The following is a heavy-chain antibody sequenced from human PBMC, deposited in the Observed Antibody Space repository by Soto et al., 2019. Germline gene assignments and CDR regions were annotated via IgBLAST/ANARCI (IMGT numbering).Heavy chain of an antibody. CDR1: GGTFSSYT. J-gene: IGHJ4*02. CDR3: ARSAHNTAMVTTLRQATWGSHFDY. V-gene: IGHV1-69*02. Sequence: QVQLVQSGAEVKKPGSSVKVSCKASGGTFSSYTISWVRQAPGQGLEWMGRIIPILGIANYAQKFQGRVTITEDKSTSTAYMELSSLRSEDTAVYYCARSAHNTAMVTTLRQATWGSHFDYWGQGTLVTVSS. CDR2: IIPILGIA. D-gene: IGHD5-18*01.